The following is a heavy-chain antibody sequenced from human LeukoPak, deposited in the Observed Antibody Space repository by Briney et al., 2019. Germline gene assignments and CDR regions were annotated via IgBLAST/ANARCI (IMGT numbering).Heavy chain of an antibody. Sequence: GGSLRLSCAASGFTFSSYWMHWVRQAPGKGLIWVSRLNSDGGSLNYADSVKGRFTISRDNAKNTLYLQMNSLRADDTAVYYCARAGDYRFDYWGLGTLVTVSS. D-gene: IGHD4-17*01. J-gene: IGHJ4*02. V-gene: IGHV3-74*01. CDR3: ARAGDYRFDY. CDR2: LNSDGGSL. CDR1: GFTFSSYW.